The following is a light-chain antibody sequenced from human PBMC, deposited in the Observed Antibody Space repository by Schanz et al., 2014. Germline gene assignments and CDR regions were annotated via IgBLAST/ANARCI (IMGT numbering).Light chain of an antibody. CDR1: SGDVGTYNL. CDR3: SSHTGGRTLGV. Sequence: QSALTQPASVSGSPGQSITISCTGTSGDVGTYNLVSWYQQHPGKAPKVMIYEGSKRPSGVSNRFSGSKSGNTASLTISGLLAEDEADYYCSSHTGGRTLGVFGGGTKLTVL. V-gene: IGLV2-14*02. CDR2: EGS. J-gene: IGLJ3*02.